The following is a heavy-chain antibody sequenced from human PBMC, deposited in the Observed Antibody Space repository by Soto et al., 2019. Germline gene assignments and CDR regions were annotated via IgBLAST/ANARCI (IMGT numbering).Heavy chain of an antibody. CDR2: LYYTGST. Sequence: PPETLSLTCNVSGGSISDFYWSWIRQSPGKRLEWIGYLYYTGSTNYNPALKSRVTISLDTSKNQFSLKVRSVTAADTAVYYCARGGGYDFRSSQAPPIDVWGQGTTVTVSS. V-gene: IGHV4-59*01. CDR1: GGSISDFY. CDR3: ARGGGYDFRSSQAPPIDV. D-gene: IGHD3-3*01. J-gene: IGHJ6*02.